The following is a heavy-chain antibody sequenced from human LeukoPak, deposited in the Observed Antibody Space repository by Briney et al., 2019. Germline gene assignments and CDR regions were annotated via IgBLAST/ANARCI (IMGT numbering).Heavy chain of an antibody. D-gene: IGHD5-18*01. V-gene: IGHV3-49*04. CDR1: GFTLGDHA. CDR2: MRSNAYRGTT. Sequence: PGGSLRLSCTTSGFTLGDHAMSWVRQAPGKGLEWVGFMRSNAYRGTTEYAASVKGIFTISRDDSKSVVYLQMNGLKSEDTAVYYCSRGPIQLWVHNGMDVWGQGTTVTVAS. CDR3: SRGPIQLWVHNGMDV. J-gene: IGHJ6*02.